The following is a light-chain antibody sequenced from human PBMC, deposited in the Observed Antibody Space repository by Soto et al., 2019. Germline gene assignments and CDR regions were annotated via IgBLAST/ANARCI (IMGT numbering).Light chain of an antibody. CDR1: SSNTGAGYD. CDR3: AAWDDSLNGPV. V-gene: IGLV1-40*01. J-gene: IGLJ3*02. CDR2: GNS. Sequence: QAVVTQPPSVSGAPGQRVTISCTGSSSNTGAGYDVHWYQQIPGTAPKLLIYGNSHRPSGVPDRFSGSKSGTSASLAISGLQSEDEGDYHCAAWDDSLNGPVFGGGTKLTVL.